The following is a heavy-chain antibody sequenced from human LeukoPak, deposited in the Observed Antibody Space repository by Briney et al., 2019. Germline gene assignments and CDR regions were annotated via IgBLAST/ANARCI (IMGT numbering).Heavy chain of an antibody. V-gene: IGHV3-53*01. CDR1: GFTVSSNY. D-gene: IGHD5-12*01. J-gene: IGHJ4*02. CDR3: ARGQWLRYFDY. Sequence: GGSLRLSCAASGFTVSSNYISWVRQAPGKGLEWVSVIYSGGSTYYADSVKGRFTISRDNSKNTLYLQMNSLRAEDTAVYYCARGQWLRYFDYWGQGTLVTVSS. CDR2: IYSGGST.